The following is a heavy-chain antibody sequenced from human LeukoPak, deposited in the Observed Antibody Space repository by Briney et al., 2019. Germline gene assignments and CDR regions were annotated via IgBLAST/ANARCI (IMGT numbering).Heavy chain of an antibody. CDR1: GGSFSGYY. CDR2: INHSGST. Sequence: SQTLSLTCAVYGGSFSGYYWSWIRQPPGKGLEWIGEINHSGSTNYNPSLKSRVTISVDTSKNQFSLKLGSVTAADTAVYYCARENSNYRGFDYWGQGTLVTVSS. CDR3: ARENSNYRGFDY. D-gene: IGHD4-11*01. J-gene: IGHJ4*02. V-gene: IGHV4-34*01.